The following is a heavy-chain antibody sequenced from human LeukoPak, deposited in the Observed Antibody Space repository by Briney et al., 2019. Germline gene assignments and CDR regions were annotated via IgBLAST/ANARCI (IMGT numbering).Heavy chain of an antibody. CDR2: IYPGDSDT. Sequence: GESLKISCKSSGYPFTSFWIGWVRQMPGKGLEWMGIIYPGDSDTRYSPSFQGQVTISADKSIGTAYLHWSSLKASDTAMYYCARQSLRGVSYFAFWGQGTLVTVSS. V-gene: IGHV5-51*01. J-gene: IGHJ4*02. D-gene: IGHD3-10*01. CDR1: GYPFTSFW. CDR3: ARQSLRGVSYFAF.